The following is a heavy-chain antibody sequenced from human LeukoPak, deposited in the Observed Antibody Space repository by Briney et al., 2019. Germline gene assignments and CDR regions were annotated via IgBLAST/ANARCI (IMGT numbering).Heavy chain of an antibody. CDR3: AKEVGVGGYDY. CDR2: ISYDGSNK. Sequence: PGGSLRLSCAASGFTFSSYAMHWVRQAPGTGLEWVALISYDGSNKYYADSVKGQFTISRDNAKNTLYLQMNSLRAEDTAVYYCAKEVGVGGYDYWGQGTLVTVSS. CDR1: GFTFSSYA. V-gene: IGHV3-30*04. D-gene: IGHD3-10*01. J-gene: IGHJ4*02.